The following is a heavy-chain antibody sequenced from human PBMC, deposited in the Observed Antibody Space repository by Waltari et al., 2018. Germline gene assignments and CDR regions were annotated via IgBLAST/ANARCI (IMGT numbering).Heavy chain of an antibody. CDR3: ARGEGGANEY. V-gene: IGHV3-48*03. D-gene: IGHD1-26*01. CDR1: GFTFRNYE. CDR2: IRSGASII. J-gene: IGHJ4*02. Sequence: EVQLVESGGGLVQPGGSLRLFCAASGFTFRNYEMNWVRQAPGKGLEWGAYIRSGASIIDYADSVKGRFTISRDNAKNSVYLQMSSLRAEDTAIYYCARGEGGANEYWGQGTLVTVSA.